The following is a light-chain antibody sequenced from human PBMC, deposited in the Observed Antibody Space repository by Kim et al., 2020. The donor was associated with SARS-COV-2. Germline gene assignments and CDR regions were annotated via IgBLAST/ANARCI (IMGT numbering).Light chain of an antibody. V-gene: IGKV3D-15*01. J-gene: IGKJ4*01. Sequence: SPGEKAALSCRASQSVSGNLAWYQQKPGQAPRLLIYAASTRATGIPARFSGSGSGTEFTLTISSLQSEDFAVYYCQQYNNWPPLTFGGGTKVDIK. CDR1: QSVSGN. CDR3: QQYNNWPPLT. CDR2: AAS.